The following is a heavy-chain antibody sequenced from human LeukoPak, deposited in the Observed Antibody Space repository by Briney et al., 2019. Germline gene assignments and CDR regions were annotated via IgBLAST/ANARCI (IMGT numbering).Heavy chain of an antibody. CDR1: GFTVSSNY. D-gene: IGHD3-16*02. CDR3: ARVYDDYVWGSYLYFDY. Sequence: GGSLRLSCAASGFTVSSNYMSWVRQAPGKGLEWVSVIYSGGSTYYADSVKGRFTISRDNPKNTLYLQMNSLRAEDTAVYYCARVYDDYVWGSYLYFDYWGQGTLVTVSS. CDR2: IYSGGST. J-gene: IGHJ4*02. V-gene: IGHV3-66*01.